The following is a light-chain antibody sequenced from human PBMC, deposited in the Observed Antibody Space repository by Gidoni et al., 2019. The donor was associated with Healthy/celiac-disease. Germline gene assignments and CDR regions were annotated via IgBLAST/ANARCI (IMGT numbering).Light chain of an antibody. Sequence: QSALTQPPSASASPGQPVTISCTGTSSDVGGYNYVSWYQQHPGKAPKLMIYEVSKRPSGVPDRFFGSKSGNTASLTVSGLQAEDEADYYCSSYAGSNNPYVFGTGTKVTVL. J-gene: IGLJ1*01. CDR1: SSDVGGYNY. CDR2: EVS. V-gene: IGLV2-8*01. CDR3: SSYAGSNNPYV.